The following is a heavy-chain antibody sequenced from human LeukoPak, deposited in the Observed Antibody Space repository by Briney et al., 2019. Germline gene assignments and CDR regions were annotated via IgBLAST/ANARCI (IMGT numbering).Heavy chain of an antibody. CDR2: IFTSGST. CDR1: GGSISYYY. J-gene: IGHJ3*02. Sequence: SGTLSLTCTVSGGSISYYYWSWIRQPAGKGLEWIGRIFTSGSTNYNPSLRSRITMSVDTSKNQFSLRLSSVTAADTAVYYCARDIYYDSSGRDAFDIWGQGTMVTVSS. D-gene: IGHD3-22*01. V-gene: IGHV4-4*07. CDR3: ARDIYYDSSGRDAFDI.